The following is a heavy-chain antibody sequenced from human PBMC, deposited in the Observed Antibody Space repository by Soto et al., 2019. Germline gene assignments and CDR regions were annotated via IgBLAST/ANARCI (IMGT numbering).Heavy chain of an antibody. CDR2: VSGSGEMT. V-gene: IGHV3-23*01. Sequence: GGSLRLSCAASGFTFRGDAMNWVRQAPGKGLEWVSSVSGSGEMTHYAESVKGRFTISRDNSKDTLFLQMESLRAEDTAVYYCARSEMTYNWNDWGQGTRVTVSS. D-gene: IGHD1-20*01. J-gene: IGHJ4*02. CDR3: ARSEMTYNWND. CDR1: GFTFRGDA.